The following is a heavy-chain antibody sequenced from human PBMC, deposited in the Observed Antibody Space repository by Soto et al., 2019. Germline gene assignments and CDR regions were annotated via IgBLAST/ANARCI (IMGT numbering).Heavy chain of an antibody. D-gene: IGHD4-17*01. V-gene: IGHV1-69*13. Sequence: SVKVSCKASGGTFSSYAISWVRQAPGQGLEWMGGIIPIFGTANYAQKFQGRVTITADESTSTAYMELSSLRSEDTAVYYCARELTREHGDLDYWGQGTLVTVSS. CDR3: ARELTREHGDLDY. CDR2: IIPIFGTA. J-gene: IGHJ4*02. CDR1: GGTFSSYA.